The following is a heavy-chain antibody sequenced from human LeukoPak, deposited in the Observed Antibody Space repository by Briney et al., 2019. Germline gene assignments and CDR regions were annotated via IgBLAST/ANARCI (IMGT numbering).Heavy chain of an antibody. J-gene: IGHJ4*02. Sequence: SDTLSLTCTVSGGSISSYSWSWIRQPPGKGLEWIGYIYTSGSTNYNPSLKSRVTISVDTSKNQFSLKLSSVTAADTAVYYCARHHREAAGTYFGYWGQGTLVTVSS. D-gene: IGHD6-13*01. CDR1: GGSISSYS. V-gene: IGHV4-4*09. CDR3: ARHHREAAGTYFGY. CDR2: IYTSGST.